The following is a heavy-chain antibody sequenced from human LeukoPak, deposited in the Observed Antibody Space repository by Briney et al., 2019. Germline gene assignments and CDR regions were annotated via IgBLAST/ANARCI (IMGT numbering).Heavy chain of an antibody. D-gene: IGHD5-18*01. J-gene: IGHJ5*02. CDR2: ISGSGGST. CDR3: AKDPRGYSLNWFDP. CDR1: GFSFTTYG. Sequence: PGGSLRLSCAASGFSFTTYGMHWVRQAPGKGLEWVSAISGSGGSTYYADSVKGRFTISRDNSKNTLYLQMNSLRAEDTAVYYCAKDPRGYSLNWFDPWGQGTLVTVSS. V-gene: IGHV3-23*01.